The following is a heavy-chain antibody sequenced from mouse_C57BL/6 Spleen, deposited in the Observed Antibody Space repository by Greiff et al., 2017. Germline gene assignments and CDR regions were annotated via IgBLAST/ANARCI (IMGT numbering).Heavy chain of an antibody. D-gene: IGHD3-2*02. CDR2: INPGSGGT. V-gene: IGHV1-54*01. Sequence: QVQLQQSGAELVRPGTSVKVSCKASGYAFTNYLIEWVKQRSGQGLEWIGVINPGSGGTNYNEKFKGKATLTADKSSSTAYMQLSSLTTEDSAVYFGGRSGMTAQAHLDYWGQGTTLTVSS. CDR1: GYAFTNYL. J-gene: IGHJ2*01. CDR3: GRSGMTAQAHLDY.